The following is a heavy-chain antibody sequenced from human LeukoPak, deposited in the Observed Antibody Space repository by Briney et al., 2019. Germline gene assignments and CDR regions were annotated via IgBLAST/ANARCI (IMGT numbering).Heavy chain of an antibody. Sequence: PSETLSLTCTVSGGSINNYWSWIRQPAGKGREWIGRIYSSGSTNYNPSLKSRVSMSVDTSKNQFSLKLTSVTAADTAVYYCARGGKATVVTMWGQGILVTVSS. D-gene: IGHD4-23*01. V-gene: IGHV4-4*07. CDR2: IYSSGST. CDR1: GGSINNY. CDR3: ARGGKATVVTM. J-gene: IGHJ4*02.